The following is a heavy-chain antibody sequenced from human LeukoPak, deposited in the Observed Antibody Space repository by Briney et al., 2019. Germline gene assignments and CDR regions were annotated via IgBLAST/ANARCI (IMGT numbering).Heavy chain of an antibody. CDR3: ATNYPPDDLLTGYYY. J-gene: IGHJ4*02. Sequence: AAVKVSCKVSGYTLTELSMHLGRQAPGKGLELMGGFDPEDGETIYEQKFQGRGTMTEDTSTETADMQLSSLRSEDTAVYYCATNYPPDDLLTGYYYWGQGTLVTVSS. D-gene: IGHD3-9*01. CDR2: FDPEDGET. V-gene: IGHV1-24*01. CDR1: GYTLTELS.